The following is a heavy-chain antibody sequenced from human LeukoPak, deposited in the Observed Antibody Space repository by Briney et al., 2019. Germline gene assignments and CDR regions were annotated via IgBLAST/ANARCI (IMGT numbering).Heavy chain of an antibody. CDR1: GFTFSSYT. J-gene: IGHJ3*02. CDR3: ARKEEDDAFDI. CDR2: ISSTSSSSYI. Sequence: GGSLKLSCAASGFTFSSYTMNWVRQAPGKGLEWVSSISSTSSSSYIFYADSVRGRFTISRDNAKNSLYLQMNSLRAEDMAVYYCARKEEDDAFDIWGQGTTVTVSS. V-gene: IGHV3-21*06.